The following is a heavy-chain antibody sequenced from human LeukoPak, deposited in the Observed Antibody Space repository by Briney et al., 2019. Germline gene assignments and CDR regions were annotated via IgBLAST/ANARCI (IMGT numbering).Heavy chain of an antibody. D-gene: IGHD3-22*01. Sequence: SVKVSCKASGGTFSSYAISWVRQAPGQGLEWMGRIIPIFGTANYAQKFQGRVTITTVESTSTAYMELSSLRSEDTAVYYCAMYYYDSSGYYYVSLDYWGQGTLVTVSS. CDR3: AMYYYDSSGYYYVSLDY. CDR2: IIPIFGTA. CDR1: GGTFSSYA. J-gene: IGHJ4*02. V-gene: IGHV1-69*05.